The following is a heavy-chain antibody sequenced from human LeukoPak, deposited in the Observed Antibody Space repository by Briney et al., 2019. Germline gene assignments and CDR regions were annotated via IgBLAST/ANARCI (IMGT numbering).Heavy chain of an antibody. V-gene: IGHV4-59*01. CDR3: AGSHPLNSNNDHYTPFDY. D-gene: IGHD2-8*01. J-gene: IGHJ4*02. CDR2: IYYSGDT. Sequence: SETLSLTCTVSGGSITNYYWSWIRQPPGKGLEWIGYIYYSGDTNYKPSLKGRVTISADTSKNQFSLRLTSVTAADTAVYYCAGSHPLNSNNDHYTPFDYWGQGTLVTVSS. CDR1: GGSITNYY.